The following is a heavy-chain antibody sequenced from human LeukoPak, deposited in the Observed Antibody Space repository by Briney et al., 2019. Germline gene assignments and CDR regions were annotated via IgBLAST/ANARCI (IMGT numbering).Heavy chain of an antibody. D-gene: IGHD1-1*01. J-gene: IGHJ4*02. CDR3: AKEGTASKPSDLDY. CDR2: IRFVGSNK. CDR1: GFTFTDYG. V-gene: IGHV3-30*02. Sequence: GGSLRLSCAASGFTFTDYGMHWVRQAPGKGLEWVAFIRFVGSNKYYADSVKGRFTNSRDNSKNTLYLQINSLRTEDTAVYYCAKEGTASKPSDLDYWGQGTLVTVSS.